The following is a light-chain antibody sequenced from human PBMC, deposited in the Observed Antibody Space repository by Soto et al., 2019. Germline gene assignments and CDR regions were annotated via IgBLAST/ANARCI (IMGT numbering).Light chain of an antibody. J-gene: IGKJ2*01. CDR2: AAS. CDR3: QQYGSSSYT. CDR1: QSIRSSY. V-gene: IGKV3-20*01. Sequence: EIVLTQSPGTLSLSPGDRATLSCRASQSIRSSYLAWYQKKPDQAPRLLISAASSRTTGIPDRFSGSGSGTDFPLTISILEHDDFADYYCQQYGSSSYTFGQGTQLEIK.